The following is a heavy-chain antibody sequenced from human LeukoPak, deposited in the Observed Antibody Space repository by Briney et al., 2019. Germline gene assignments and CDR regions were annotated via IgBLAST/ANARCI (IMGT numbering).Heavy chain of an antibody. Sequence: PSETLSLTCTVSGDSFSNSPYYWGWVRQPPGKGLEWIGAISYGGTTYSSPALESRVTMDLDKSRNRFYLKLTSVTAADTAVYYCGGNNFYHFQYWGQGALVTVSS. V-gene: IGHV4-39*01. CDR3: GGNNFYHFQY. CDR1: GDSFSNSPYY. D-gene: IGHD5-24*01. J-gene: IGHJ4*02. CDR2: ISYGGTT.